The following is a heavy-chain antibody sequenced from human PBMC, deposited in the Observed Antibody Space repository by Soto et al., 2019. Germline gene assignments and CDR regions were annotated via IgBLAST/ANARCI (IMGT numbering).Heavy chain of an antibody. J-gene: IGHJ5*02. V-gene: IGHV3-11*01. CDR1: GFIFSDYY. CDR2: ISSGGGTS. D-gene: IGHD1-20*01. Sequence: GGSLRLSCAASGFIFSDYYMTWIRQAPGKGLEWISDISSGGGTSYFADSVRGRFTISRDNANNSLYLQMNNLRAEDTAIYYCARRLTGRTTGDWFDPWGQGTLVTVSS. CDR3: ARRLTGRTTGDWFDP.